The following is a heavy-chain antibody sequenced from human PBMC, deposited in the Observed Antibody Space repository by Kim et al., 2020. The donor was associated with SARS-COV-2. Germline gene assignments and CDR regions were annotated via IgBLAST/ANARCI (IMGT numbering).Heavy chain of an antibody. D-gene: IGHD3-22*01. CDR2: INHSGST. Sequence: SETLSLTCAVYGGSFSGYYWSWIRQPPGKGLEWIGEINHSGSTNYNPSLKSRVTISVDTSKNQFSLKLSSVTAADTAVYYCARGEYYDSSGYYSNWFDP. CDR1: GGSFSGYY. V-gene: IGHV4-34*01. CDR3: ARGEYYDSSGYYSNWFDP. J-gene: IGHJ5*02.